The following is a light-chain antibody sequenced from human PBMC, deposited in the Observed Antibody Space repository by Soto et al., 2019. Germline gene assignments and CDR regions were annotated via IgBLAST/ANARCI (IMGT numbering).Light chain of an antibody. Sequence: DIQMTQSPSSVSASVGDRATITCRASQGVSTWLAWYQQKPGKAPNLLIYTASSLQSGVPSRFSGSGSGTDFTLTIHGLQPEDFATYYCQQAASFPITFGQGTRLEIK. CDR2: TAS. CDR1: QGVSTW. J-gene: IGKJ5*01. V-gene: IGKV1-12*01. CDR3: QQAASFPIT.